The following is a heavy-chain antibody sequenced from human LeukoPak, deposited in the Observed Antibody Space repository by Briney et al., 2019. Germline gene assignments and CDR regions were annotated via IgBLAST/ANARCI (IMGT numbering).Heavy chain of an antibody. CDR3: ATSGWYLLPGIY. V-gene: IGHV4-61*02. J-gene: IGHJ4*02. CDR2: IYTSGST. Sequence: SETLSLTCTVSGGSISSGSYYWSWIRQPAGKGLEWIGRIYTSGSTNYNPSLKGRVTISVDTSKNQFSLKLSSVTAADTAVFYCATSGWYLLPGIYWGQGTLVTVSS. D-gene: IGHD6-19*01. CDR1: GGSISSGSYY.